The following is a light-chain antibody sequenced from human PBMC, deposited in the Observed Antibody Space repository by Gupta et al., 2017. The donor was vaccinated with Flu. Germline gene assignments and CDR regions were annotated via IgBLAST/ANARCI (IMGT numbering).Light chain of an antibody. Sequence: DAVMTQSPLSLPVTLGQPASISCRSSESLVYSDGDSYVSWFHQRPGQSPRRLIYKASNRDSGVPDRIRGSGSGTDFTLKISRVEAEDVGVYYCMHRKRWPWTFGQGTKVEI. V-gene: IGKV2-30*01. CDR2: KAS. J-gene: IGKJ1*01. CDR1: ESLVYSDGDSY. CDR3: MHRKRWPWT.